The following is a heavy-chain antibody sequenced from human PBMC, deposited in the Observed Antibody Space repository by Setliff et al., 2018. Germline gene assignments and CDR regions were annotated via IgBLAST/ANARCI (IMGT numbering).Heavy chain of an antibody. CDR2: VYYSGTA. CDR1: GGSFNTYY. Sequence: SETLSLTCTVSGGSFNTYYWSWIRQTPGKGLEWIGFVYYSGTATYNPSLKRRVTVTVDTSKNQFSLRLNSVTAADTAVYYCARGGTFRYFDFWGQGTLVTVSS. V-gene: IGHV4-59*13. J-gene: IGHJ4*02. CDR3: ARGGTFRYFDF. D-gene: IGHD5-12*01.